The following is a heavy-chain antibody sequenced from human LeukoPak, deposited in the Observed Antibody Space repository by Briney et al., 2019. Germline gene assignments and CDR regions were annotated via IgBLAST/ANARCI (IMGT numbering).Heavy chain of an antibody. CDR1: GFTFSSYA. CDR3: AREVAIFGVVIGAFDI. V-gene: IGHV3-30*04. CDR2: ISYDGSNK. Sequence: GGSLRLSCAASGFTFSSYAMHWVRQAPGKGLEWVAVISYDGSNKYCADSVKGRFTISRDNSKNTLYLQMNSLRAEDTAVYYCAREVAIFGVVIGAFDIWGQGTMVTVSS. D-gene: IGHD3-3*01. J-gene: IGHJ3*02.